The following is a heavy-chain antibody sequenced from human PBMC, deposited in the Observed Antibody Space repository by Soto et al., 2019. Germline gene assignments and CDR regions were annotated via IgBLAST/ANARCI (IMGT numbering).Heavy chain of an antibody. CDR1: GFTFSSYG. Sequence: QVQLVESGGGVVQPGRSLRLSCAASGFTFSSYGMHWVRQAPGKGLEWVAVISYDGSNKYYADSVKGRFTISRDNSKNTLYLQMNSLRAEDTAVYYCAKDRNDFWRYDNNWFDPWGQGTLVTVSS. CDR3: AKDRNDFWRYDNNWFDP. J-gene: IGHJ5*02. V-gene: IGHV3-30*18. CDR2: ISYDGSNK. D-gene: IGHD3-3*01.